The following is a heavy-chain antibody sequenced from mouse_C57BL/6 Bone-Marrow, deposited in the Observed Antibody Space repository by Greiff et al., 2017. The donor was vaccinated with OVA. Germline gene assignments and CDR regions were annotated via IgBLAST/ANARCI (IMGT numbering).Heavy chain of an antibody. V-gene: IGHV1-4*01. CDR2: INPSSGYT. J-gene: IGHJ4*01. CDR3: ARGYGSYAMDY. D-gene: IGHD2-10*02. Sequence: QVQLKESGAELARPGASVKMSCKASGYTFTSYTMHWVKQRPGQGLEWIGYINPSSGYTKYNQKFKDKATLTADKSSSTAYMQRSSLTSEDSAVYYCARGYGSYAMDYWGQGTSVTVSS. CDR1: GYTFTSYT.